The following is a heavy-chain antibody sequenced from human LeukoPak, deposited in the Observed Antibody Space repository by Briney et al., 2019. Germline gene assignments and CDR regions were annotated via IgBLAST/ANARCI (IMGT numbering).Heavy chain of an antibody. CDR1: GGSFSGYY. V-gene: IGHV4-34*01. D-gene: IGHD5-18*01. CDR3: ARGDSLPGYSYGPGAFDI. J-gene: IGHJ3*02. CDR2: INHSGST. Sequence: PSETLSLTCAVYGGSFSGYYWSWIRQPPGKGLEWIGEINHSGSTNYNPSLKSRVTISVDTSKNQFSLKLSSVTAADTAVYYCARGDSLPGYSYGPGAFDIWGQGTMVTVSS.